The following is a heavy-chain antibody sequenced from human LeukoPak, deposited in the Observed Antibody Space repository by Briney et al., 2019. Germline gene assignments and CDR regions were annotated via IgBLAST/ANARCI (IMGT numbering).Heavy chain of an antibody. CDR3: VRFGVNYDMDV. Sequence: PSETLSLTCTVSGGPISSGGYYWTWVRQPPGKGLEWIGQIHYSGRADYNPSLKSRITMSVDTSRNQISLKLSSVTAADTAIYYCVRFGVNYDMDVWGQGTTVTVFS. J-gene: IGHJ6*02. CDR2: IHYSGRA. V-gene: IGHV4-61*08. D-gene: IGHD3-16*01. CDR1: GGPISSGGYY.